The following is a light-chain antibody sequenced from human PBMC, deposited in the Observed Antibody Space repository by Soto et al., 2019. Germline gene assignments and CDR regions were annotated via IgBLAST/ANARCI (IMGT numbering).Light chain of an antibody. V-gene: IGKV1-5*01. CDR3: QQYNRFSTWT. Sequence: DIQMTQSPASLSASVGDRVTITCRASQTISSYLNWYQKKPGKAPTLLIYAASTLQRGVPSRFSGSGSGTEFTLTISSLLPDDFATYYCQQYNRFSTWTFGQGTKVDIK. J-gene: IGKJ1*01. CDR2: AAS. CDR1: QTISSY.